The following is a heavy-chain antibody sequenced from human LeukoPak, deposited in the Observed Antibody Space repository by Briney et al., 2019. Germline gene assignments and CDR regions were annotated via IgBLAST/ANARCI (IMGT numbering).Heavy chain of an antibody. CDR3: AKMMGQRLYDYCMDV. CDR1: GFTFSTYA. V-gene: IGHV3-23*01. D-gene: IGHD3-16*01. Sequence: GGSLRLSCAASGFTFSTYAMSWVRQAPGKGLEWVSAIGGSGGTAYYADSVKGRFTISRDNSKNTLYLQMNSLRAEDTAVYYCAKMMGQRLYDYCMDVWGKGTTVTVSS. J-gene: IGHJ6*03. CDR2: IGGSGGTA.